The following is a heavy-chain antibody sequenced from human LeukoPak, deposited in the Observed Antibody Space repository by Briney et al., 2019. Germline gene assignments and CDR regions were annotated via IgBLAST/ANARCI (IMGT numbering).Heavy chain of an antibody. Sequence: PSETPSLTCAVYGGSFSGYYWSWIRQPPGKGLEWIGEINHSGSTNYNPSLKSRVTISVDTSKNQFSLKLSSVTAADTAVYYCARGGRIAVNWFDPWGQGTLVTVSS. CDR3: ARGGRIAVNWFDP. V-gene: IGHV4-34*01. J-gene: IGHJ5*02. CDR2: INHSGST. D-gene: IGHD6-19*01. CDR1: GGSFSGYY.